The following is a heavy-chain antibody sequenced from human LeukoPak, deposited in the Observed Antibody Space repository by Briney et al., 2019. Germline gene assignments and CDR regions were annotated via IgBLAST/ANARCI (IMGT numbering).Heavy chain of an antibody. CDR2: INHSGST. V-gene: IGHV4-34*01. CDR1: GGSFSGYY. D-gene: IGHD6-19*01. Sequence: SETLSLTCAVYGGSFSGYYWSWIRQPPGKGLEWIGEINHSGSTNYNPSLKSRVTISVDTSKNQFSLKLSSVTAADTAVYYCARVGQWLVPYFDYWGQGTLVTASS. CDR3: ARVGQWLVPYFDY. J-gene: IGHJ4*02.